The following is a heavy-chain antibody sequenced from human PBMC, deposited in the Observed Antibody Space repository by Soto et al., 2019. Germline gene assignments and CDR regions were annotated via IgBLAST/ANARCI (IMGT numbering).Heavy chain of an antibody. Sequence: PGGSLRLSCAASGFTFSNYWMSWVRQAPGKGLEWVSNIKQEGSQNYYVDSLTGRFTTSRDNTNNSFSLQMTSMRAEDTAVYYFARDHINGWKFADGGRGTLVTVSS. CDR2: IKQEGSQN. CDR1: GFTFSNYW. CDR3: ARDHINGWKFAD. J-gene: IGHJ4*02. D-gene: IGHD6-19*01. V-gene: IGHV3-7*01.